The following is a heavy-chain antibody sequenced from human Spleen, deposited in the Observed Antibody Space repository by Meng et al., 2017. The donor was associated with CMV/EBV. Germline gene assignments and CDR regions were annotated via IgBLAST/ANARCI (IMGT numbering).Heavy chain of an antibody. Sequence: GGSLRLSCAASGFTFSSYAMHWVRQAPGKGLEWVAVISYDGSNKYYADSVKGRFTISRDNSKNTLYLQMNSLRAEDTAVYYCAKDGGYSSSWYYFDYWGQGTLVTVSS. CDR1: GFTFSSYA. CDR2: ISYDGSNK. J-gene: IGHJ4*02. CDR3: AKDGGYSSSWYYFDY. V-gene: IGHV3-30-3*01. D-gene: IGHD6-13*01.